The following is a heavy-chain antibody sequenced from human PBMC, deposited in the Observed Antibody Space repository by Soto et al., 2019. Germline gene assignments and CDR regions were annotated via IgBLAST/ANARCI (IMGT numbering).Heavy chain of an antibody. D-gene: IGHD2-21*01. J-gene: IGHJ6*02. Sequence: QVPLVESGGGVVQPGRSLRLSCAASGFTFSSYGVHWVRQAPSRGLEWVAVISDDGTRKHYGDSVKGRFTISRDNSQNTLYLQMNSLRDEDTGVYYCVKDRRTEAYGMEVWGQGTTVTVSS. V-gene: IGHV3-30*18. CDR3: VKDRRTEAYGMEV. CDR2: ISDDGTRK. CDR1: GFTFSSYG.